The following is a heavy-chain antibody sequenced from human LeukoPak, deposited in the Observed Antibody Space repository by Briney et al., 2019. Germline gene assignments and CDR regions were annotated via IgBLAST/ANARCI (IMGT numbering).Heavy chain of an antibody. CDR3: ATGADFGGY. CDR1: GYTVTNYT. J-gene: IGHJ4*02. CDR2: ISTKKDNT. V-gene: IGHV1-18*01. D-gene: IGHD3-16*01. Sequence: AAVTVPYKASGYTVTNYTISWVRQAPGQGLEWMGWISTKKDNTKYSQKLQGRATIITEKTMSTAYMDLRSLRSDDTAVYYGATGADFGGYWGQGTLVTVSS.